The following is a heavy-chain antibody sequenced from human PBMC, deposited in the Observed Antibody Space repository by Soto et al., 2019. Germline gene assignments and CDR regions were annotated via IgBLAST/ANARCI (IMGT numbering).Heavy chain of an antibody. CDR2: IYDSGTT. CDR1: SYVIESGHY. J-gene: IGHJ4*03. Sequence: PSDLSLTCVVSSYVIESGHYWGWVRQPPGKGLEWVGSIYDSGTTYYNPSLRSRVTISADTSKNQFSLSLTSVTAADTAVYYCARCPQYYTPGSSPFDYWGPGTMVTVS. CDR3: ARCPQYYTPGSSPFDY. D-gene: IGHD3-3*01. V-gene: IGHV4-38-2*01.